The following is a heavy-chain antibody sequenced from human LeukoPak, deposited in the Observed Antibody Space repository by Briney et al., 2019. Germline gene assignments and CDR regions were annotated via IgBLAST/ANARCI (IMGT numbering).Heavy chain of an antibody. CDR1: GFTFSNYV. Sequence: GGSLRLSCVASGFTFSNYVMNWVRQAPGKGLEWVSSISSSSSYIYYADSVKGRFTISRDNAKNSLYLQMNSLRAEDTAVYYCARMIAVAGTDYWGQGTLVTVSS. D-gene: IGHD6-19*01. V-gene: IGHV3-21*01. J-gene: IGHJ4*02. CDR2: ISSSSSYI. CDR3: ARMIAVAGTDY.